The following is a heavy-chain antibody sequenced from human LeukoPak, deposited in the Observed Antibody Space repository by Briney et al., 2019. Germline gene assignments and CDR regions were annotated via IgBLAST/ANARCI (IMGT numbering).Heavy chain of an antibody. J-gene: IGHJ4*02. Sequence: GGSLRLSYAASGFTVSSNYMSWVHQAPGKGLEWVSRINSDGSSTSYADSVKGRFTISRDNAKNTLYLQMNSLRAEDTAVYYCARDPAYYYGSGSYPDYWGQGTLVTVSS. CDR3: ARDPAYYYGSGSYPDY. CDR2: INSDGSST. CDR1: GFTVSSNY. V-gene: IGHV3-74*01. D-gene: IGHD3-10*01.